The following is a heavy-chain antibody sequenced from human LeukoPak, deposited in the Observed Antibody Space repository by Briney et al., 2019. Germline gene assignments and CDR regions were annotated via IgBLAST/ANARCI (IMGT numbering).Heavy chain of an antibody. D-gene: IGHD3-22*01. V-gene: IGHV3-53*01. Sequence: GGSLRLSCAASGFTVSSNYMSWVRQAPGKGLEWVPVIYSGGSTYYADSVKGRFTISRDNSKNTLYLQMNSLRAEDTAVYYCARVHNYYDSSGYEINWFDPWGQGTLVTVSS. CDR2: IYSGGST. J-gene: IGHJ5*02. CDR1: GFTVSSNY. CDR3: ARVHNYYDSSGYEINWFDP.